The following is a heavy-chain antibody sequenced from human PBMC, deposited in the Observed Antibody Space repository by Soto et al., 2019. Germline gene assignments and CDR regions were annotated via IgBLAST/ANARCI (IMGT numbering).Heavy chain of an antibody. CDR1: GYSFTSYW. D-gene: IGHD2-2*01. V-gene: IGHV5-10-1*01. CDR3: ARYQGYCSSTSCYHYYYGMDV. J-gene: IGHJ6*02. CDR2: IDPSDSYT. Sequence: LGQSLKISCKGSGYSFTSYWISWVRQMPGKGLEWMGRIDPSDSYTNYSPSFQGHVTISADKSISTAYLHWSSLKASDAAMYYCARYQGYCSSTSCYHYYYGMDVWGQGITVSVSS.